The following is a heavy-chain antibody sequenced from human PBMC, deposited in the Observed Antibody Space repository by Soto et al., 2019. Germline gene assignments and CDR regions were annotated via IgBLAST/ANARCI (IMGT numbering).Heavy chain of an antibody. Sequence: ESGGGVVQPGRSLRLSCAASGFTFSSYGMHWVRQAPGKGLEWVAVISYDGSNKYYADSVKGRFTISRDNSKNTLYLQMNSLRAEDTAVYYCARNSGLGDYFDYWGQGTLVTVSS. CDR1: GFTFSSYG. CDR2: ISYDGSNK. J-gene: IGHJ4*02. D-gene: IGHD6-19*01. V-gene: IGHV3-30*03. CDR3: ARNSGLGDYFDY.